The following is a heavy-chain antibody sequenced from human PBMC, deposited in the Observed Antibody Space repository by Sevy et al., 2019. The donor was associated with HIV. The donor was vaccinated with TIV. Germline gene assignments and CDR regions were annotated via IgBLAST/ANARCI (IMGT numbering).Heavy chain of an antibody. V-gene: IGHV3-23*01. J-gene: IGHJ4*02. Sequence: GGSLRLSCAASGFTFSSYAMSWVRQAPGKGLEWVSAISSSGGSTYYADSVKGRFTISRDNSKNTLYLQMNSLRAEDTAVYYCAKDLPITYYYDSSGYGFDYWGQGTLVTVSS. CDR1: GFTFSSYA. CDR2: ISSSGGST. D-gene: IGHD3-22*01. CDR3: AKDLPITYYYDSSGYGFDY.